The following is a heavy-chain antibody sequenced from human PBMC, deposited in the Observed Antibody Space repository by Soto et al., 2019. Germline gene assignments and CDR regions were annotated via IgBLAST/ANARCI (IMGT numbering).Heavy chain of an antibody. CDR1: GYTVTSYG. CDR3: VKAPVMITFGGVIVDAFDI. V-gene: IGHV1-18*01. Sequence: QVQLVQSGAEVKEPRASVKVSCKASGYTVTSYGISWVRQAPGQGLEWMGWISAYNGNTNYAQKLQGRVTMTTDTSKSTAYMELRSLRSDDTAVYYCVKAPVMITFGGVIVDAFDIWGQGTMVTVSS. J-gene: IGHJ3*02. CDR2: ISAYNGNT. D-gene: IGHD3-16*02.